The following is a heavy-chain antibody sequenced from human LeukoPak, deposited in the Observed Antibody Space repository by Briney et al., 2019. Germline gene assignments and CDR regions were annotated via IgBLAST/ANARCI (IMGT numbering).Heavy chain of an antibody. D-gene: IGHD3-22*01. J-gene: IGHJ4*02. CDR2: ISYDGSNK. CDR1: GFTFSSYA. Sequence: GGSLRLSCAASGFTFSSYAMHWVRQAPGKGLEWVAVISYDGSNKYFADSVMGRFTISRDNSKNTLYLQMNSLRAEDTAVYYCASPYYYDSSAYYYGPDYWGQGTLVTVSS. V-gene: IGHV3-30-3*01. CDR3: ASPYYYDSSAYYYGPDY.